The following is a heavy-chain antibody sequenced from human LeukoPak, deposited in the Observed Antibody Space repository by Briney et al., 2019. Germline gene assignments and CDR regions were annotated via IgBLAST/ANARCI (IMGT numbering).Heavy chain of an antibody. D-gene: IGHD3-3*01. Sequence: HPGGSLRLSCAASGFTFSSYAMSWVRQAPGKGLEWVSAISGSGGSTYYADSVKGRFTISRDNSKNTLYLQMNSLRAEDTAVYYCARFLEWLDYYGMDVWGQGTTVTVSS. V-gene: IGHV3-23*01. CDR1: GFTFSSYA. CDR2: ISGSGGST. J-gene: IGHJ6*02. CDR3: ARFLEWLDYYGMDV.